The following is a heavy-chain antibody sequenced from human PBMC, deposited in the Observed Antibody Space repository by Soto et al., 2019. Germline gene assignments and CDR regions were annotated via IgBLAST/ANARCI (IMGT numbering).Heavy chain of an antibody. CDR2: IKQDGSGK. D-gene: IGHD2-2*01. V-gene: IGHV3-7*01. CDR3: ARDSIVVVPAATNWFDP. J-gene: IGHJ5*02. Sequence: GGSLRLSCAASGFTFSSYWMSWVRQAPGKGLERVANIKQDGSGKYYVDSVKGRFTISRDNAKNSLYLQMNSLRAEDTAVYYCARDSIVVVPAATNWFDPWGQGTLVTVSS. CDR1: GFTFSSYW.